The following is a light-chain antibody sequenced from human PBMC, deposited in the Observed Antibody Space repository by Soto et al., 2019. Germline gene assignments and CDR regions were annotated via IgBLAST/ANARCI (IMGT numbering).Light chain of an antibody. J-gene: IGKJ5*01. CDR2: KVS. Sequence: TQIPLSLPVTLGQPASISCRSNQXLVHSDGIAYFSWFQQRPGRSPRRLIYKVSNRDSGVPARFSGSGSGTDFALKISRVEAEDLGVYYCMQGAHLPITFGQGTRLEIK. CDR3: MQGAHLPIT. V-gene: IGKV2-30*02. CDR1: QXLVHSDGIAY.